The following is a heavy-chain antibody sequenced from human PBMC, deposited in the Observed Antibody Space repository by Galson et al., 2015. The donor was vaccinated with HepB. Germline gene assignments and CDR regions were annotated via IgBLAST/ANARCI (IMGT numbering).Heavy chain of an antibody. CDR1: GYTFTSYY. Sequence: SVKVSCKASGYTFTSYYMHWVRQAPGQGLEWMGIINPSGGSTSYAQKFQGRVTMTRDTSTSTVYMELSSLRSEDTAVYYCAREKVNSGSYYRHAFDIWGHGRMVTASP. CDR2: INPSGGST. J-gene: IGHJ3*02. D-gene: IGHD1-26*01. CDR3: AREKVNSGSYYRHAFDI. V-gene: IGHV1-46*01.